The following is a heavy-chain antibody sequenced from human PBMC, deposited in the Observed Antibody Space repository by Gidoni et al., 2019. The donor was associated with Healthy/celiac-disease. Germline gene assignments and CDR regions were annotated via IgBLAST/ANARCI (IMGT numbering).Heavy chain of an antibody. Sequence: QLQLPASGPGLVTPSQTLSLTFTVSCGSISSRSYYWGWIRRPPGEGLGWIVGICYSGSTYDNPSSKSRGTIVLDTTKNKLSPKLSCVTAADKAVYYCASVSRVYYDYYGMDVWGQGTTVTVSS. CDR3: ASVSRVYYDYYGMDV. J-gene: IGHJ6*02. CDR1: CGSISSRSYY. CDR2: ICYSGST. V-gene: IGHV4-39*07.